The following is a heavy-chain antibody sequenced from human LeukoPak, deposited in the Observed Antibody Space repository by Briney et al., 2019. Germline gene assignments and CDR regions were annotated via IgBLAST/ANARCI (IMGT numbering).Heavy chain of an antibody. CDR1: GYTSTGYY. D-gene: IGHD3-3*01. CDR3: AGTYYDFWSGYYTLDY. CDR2: INPNSGGT. Sequence: ASVKVSCKASGYTSTGYYMHWVRQAPGQGLEWMGWINPNSGGTNYAQKFQGRVTMTRDTSISTAYMELSRLRSDDTAVYYCAGTYYDFWSGYYTLDYWGQGTLVTVSS. J-gene: IGHJ4*02. V-gene: IGHV1-2*02.